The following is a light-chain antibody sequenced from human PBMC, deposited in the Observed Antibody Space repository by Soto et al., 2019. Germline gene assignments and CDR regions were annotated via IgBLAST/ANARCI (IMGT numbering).Light chain of an antibody. V-gene: IGLV1-40*01. CDR1: SSNIGAGYD. CDR3: QSYDSSLSGWRV. Sequence: QAVVTQPPSVSGAPGQRVTISCTGSSSNIGAGYDVHWYQQVPGTAPKLLIYGNTNRPSGVPDRFSGSKSGTSASLAITGLQAEDEADYSCQSYDSSLSGWRVFGGGTKLTVL. J-gene: IGLJ3*02. CDR2: GNT.